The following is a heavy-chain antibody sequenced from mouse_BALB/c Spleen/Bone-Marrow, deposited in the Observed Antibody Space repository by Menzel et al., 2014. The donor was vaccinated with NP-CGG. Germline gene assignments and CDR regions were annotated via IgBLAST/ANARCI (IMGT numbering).Heavy chain of an antibody. CDR1: GYTFTDYV. CDR2: IYPGSGST. J-gene: IGHJ2*01. Sequence: VQLVESGPELVKPGASVKMSCKASGYTFTDYVTSWVKQRTGQGLEWIGEIYPGSGSTYYNEKFKGKATLTADKSSNTAYTQLSSLASEDSAVYFCARWSFDYWGQGTTLTVSS. CDR3: ARWSFDY. V-gene: IGHV1-77*01.